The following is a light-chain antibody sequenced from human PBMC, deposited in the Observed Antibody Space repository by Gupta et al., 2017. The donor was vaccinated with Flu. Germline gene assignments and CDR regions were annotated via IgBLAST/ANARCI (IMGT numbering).Light chain of an antibody. J-gene: IGLJ3*02. Sequence: STGAVTSGLYPYWFQQKPGQVPRTLISNTNNKLSWTPARFSGSLLGGKAALTLSGAQPEGEAEYYCLLSYSGGKVFGGGTKLTVL. CDR1: TGAVTSGLY. V-gene: IGLV7-46*01. CDR3: LLSYSGGKV. CDR2: NTN.